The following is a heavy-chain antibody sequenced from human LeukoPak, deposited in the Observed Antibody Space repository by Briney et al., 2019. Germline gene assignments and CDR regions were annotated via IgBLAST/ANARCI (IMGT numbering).Heavy chain of an antibody. Sequence: GGSLRLSCTASGFTVSSYGMSWVRQAPGKGLEWVSAISGSGGSTYYADSVNGRFSISRDNSKNTLYLQMNRLRADDTAVYYCARDRSQEFDPWGQGTLVTVSS. CDR1: GFTVSSYG. V-gene: IGHV3-23*01. CDR3: ARDRSQEFDP. D-gene: IGHD3-10*01. J-gene: IGHJ5*02. CDR2: ISGSGGST.